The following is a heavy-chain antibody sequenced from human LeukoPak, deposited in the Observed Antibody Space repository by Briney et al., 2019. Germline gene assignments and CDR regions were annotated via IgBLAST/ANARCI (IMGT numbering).Heavy chain of an antibody. J-gene: IGHJ4*02. D-gene: IGHD3-3*01. V-gene: IGHV6-1*01. Sequence: SQTLSLTCAISGDSVSSNRAAWNWIRQSPSRGLEGLGRTYYRSKWYNDYAVSVKSRITINPDTSKNQFSLQLNSVTPENTAAYYCARDRLRFLEWLLYSDYFDYWGQGTLVTVSS. CDR1: GDSVSSNRAA. CDR3: ARDRLRFLEWLLYSDYFDY. CDR2: TYYRSKWYN.